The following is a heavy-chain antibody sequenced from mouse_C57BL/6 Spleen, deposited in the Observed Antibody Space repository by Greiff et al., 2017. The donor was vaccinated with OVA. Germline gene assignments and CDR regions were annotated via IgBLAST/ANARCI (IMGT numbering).Heavy chain of an antibody. J-gene: IGHJ4*01. V-gene: IGHV1-54*01. D-gene: IGHD2-4*01. Sequence: QVQLQQSGAELVRPGTSVKVSCKASGYAFTNYLIEWVKQRPGQGLEWIGVINTGSGGTNYNEKFKGQGTLTAVKSSSTAYMQLSSLTSEDAAVYFCARQSLDYDYPYYAMDYWGQGTSVTVSS. CDR2: INTGSGGT. CDR3: ARQSLDYDYPYYAMDY. CDR1: GYAFTNYL.